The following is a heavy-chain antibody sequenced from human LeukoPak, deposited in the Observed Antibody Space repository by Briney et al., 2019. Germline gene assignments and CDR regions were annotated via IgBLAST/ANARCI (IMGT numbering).Heavy chain of an antibody. J-gene: IGHJ5*02. CDR2: INHSGST. V-gene: IGHV4-34*01. CDR1: GGSFSGYY. Sequence: PSETLSLTCAVYGGSFSGYYWSWIRQPPGKGLEWIGEINHSGSTNYNPSLKSRVTISVDKSKNQFSLKLSSVTAADTAMYYCSRLPDPWGQGTLVTVSS. CDR3: SRLPDP.